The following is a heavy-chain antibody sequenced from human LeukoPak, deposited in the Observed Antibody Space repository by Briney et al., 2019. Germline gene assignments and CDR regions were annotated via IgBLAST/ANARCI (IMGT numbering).Heavy chain of an antibody. CDR2: IRYDGTNK. CDR1: GFTFSTYG. V-gene: IGHV3-30*02. CDR3: AKDQFHTWNALDV. D-gene: IGHD1-20*01. Sequence: GGSLRLSCAASGFTFSTYGMHWVRQAPGKELEWVAFIRYDGTNKDYADSLKGRFTISRDNSKNMVYLQMNSLRAEDTAVYYCAKDQFHTWNALDVWGQGTTVTVSS. J-gene: IGHJ3*01.